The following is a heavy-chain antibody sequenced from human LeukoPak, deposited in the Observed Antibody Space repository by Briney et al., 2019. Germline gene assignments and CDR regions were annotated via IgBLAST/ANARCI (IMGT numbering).Heavy chain of an antibody. CDR3: ARDASLAARIFDY. Sequence: PSETLSLTCAVYGGSFSGYYWSWIRQPPGKGLEWIGEINHSGSTNYNPSLKSRVTISVDTSKNQFSLKLSSVTAADTAVYYCARDASLAARIFDYWGQGTLVTVSS. CDR2: INHSGST. CDR1: GGSFSGYY. V-gene: IGHV4-34*01. J-gene: IGHJ4*02. D-gene: IGHD6-6*01.